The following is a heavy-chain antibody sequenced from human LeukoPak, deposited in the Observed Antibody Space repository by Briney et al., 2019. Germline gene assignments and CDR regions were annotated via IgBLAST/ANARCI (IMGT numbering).Heavy chain of an antibody. D-gene: IGHD1-26*01. V-gene: IGHV3-11*04. CDR3: ARAGGATNVDAFDI. CDR2: ISSSGSTI. Sequence: GGSLRLSCAASGFTFSDYYMSWIRRAPGKGLEWVSYISSSGSTIYYADSVKGRFTISRDNAKNSLYLQMNSLRAEDTAVYYCARAGGATNVDAFDIWGQGTMVTVSS. J-gene: IGHJ3*02. CDR1: GFTFSDYY.